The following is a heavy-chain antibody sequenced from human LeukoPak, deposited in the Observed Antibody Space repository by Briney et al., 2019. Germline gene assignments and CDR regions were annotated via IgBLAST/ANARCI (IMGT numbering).Heavy chain of an antibody. CDR1: GFTFGVYA. D-gene: IGHD2-2*01. Sequence: GGSLRLSCTASGFTFGVYAMSWFRQAPGKGLEWVSAISGSGGSTYYADPVKGRFTISRDNSKNTLYLQMNSLRAEDTAVYYCAKITYQLLSQFQHWGQGTLVTVSS. J-gene: IGHJ1*01. V-gene: IGHV3-23*01. CDR2: ISGSGGST. CDR3: AKITYQLLSQFQH.